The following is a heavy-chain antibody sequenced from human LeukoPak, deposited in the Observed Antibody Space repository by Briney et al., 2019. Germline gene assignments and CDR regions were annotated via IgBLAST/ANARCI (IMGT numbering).Heavy chain of an antibody. CDR2: INHSGST. V-gene: IGHV4-34*01. Sequence: SETLSLTCAVYGGSFSGYYWSWIRQPPGKGLEWIGEINHSGSTNYNPSLKSRVTISVDTPKNQFSLKLSSVTAADTAVYYCALICSGGSCTSDYWGQGTLVTVSS. CDR3: ALICSGGSCTSDY. CDR1: GGSFSGYY. J-gene: IGHJ4*02. D-gene: IGHD2-15*01.